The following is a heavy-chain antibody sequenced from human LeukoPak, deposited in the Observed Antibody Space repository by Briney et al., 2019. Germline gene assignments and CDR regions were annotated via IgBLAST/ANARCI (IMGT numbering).Heavy chain of an antibody. CDR3: ASRPQGSRVAVAGTTTTLFDY. J-gene: IGHJ4*02. V-gene: IGHV4-34*01. CDR1: GGSFSGYY. Sequence: KPSETLSLTCAVYGGSFSGYYWSWIRQPPGKGLEWIGEINHSGFTNYNPSLKSRVTISVDTSKNQFSLTLSSVTAADTAVYYCASRPQGSRVAVAGTTTTLFDYWGQGTLVTVSS. D-gene: IGHD6-19*01. CDR2: INHSGFT.